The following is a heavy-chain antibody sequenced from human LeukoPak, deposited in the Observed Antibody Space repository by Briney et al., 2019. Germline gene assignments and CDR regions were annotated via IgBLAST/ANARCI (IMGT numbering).Heavy chain of an antibody. D-gene: IGHD2-2*01. CDR3: AREFCSSTNCYFDY. Sequence: GGSLRLSCAASGFSLSTYGMHWVRQAPGKGLEWVAFIPNDGSNKFYADSVKGRFTISRDSSKNSMFVQMNSLSAEDTAVYFCAREFCSSTNCYFDYWGQGTLVTVSS. V-gene: IGHV3-30*03. CDR1: GFSLSTYG. J-gene: IGHJ4*02. CDR2: IPNDGSNK.